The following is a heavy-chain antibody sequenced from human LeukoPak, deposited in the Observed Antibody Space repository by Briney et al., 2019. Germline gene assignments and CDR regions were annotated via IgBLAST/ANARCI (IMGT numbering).Heavy chain of an antibody. CDR3: AKNSDSSGYYYFQH. D-gene: IGHD3-22*01. Sequence: GGSLRLSCAASGFTFSSYGMHWVRQAQGKGMEWVAVISYDGSNKYYGDSVKGRLTISRDNYKNTLYLQMNSLRAEDTAVYYCAKNSDSSGYYYFQHWGQGTLVTVSS. CDR2: ISYDGSNK. V-gene: IGHV3-30*18. J-gene: IGHJ1*01. CDR1: GFTFSSYG.